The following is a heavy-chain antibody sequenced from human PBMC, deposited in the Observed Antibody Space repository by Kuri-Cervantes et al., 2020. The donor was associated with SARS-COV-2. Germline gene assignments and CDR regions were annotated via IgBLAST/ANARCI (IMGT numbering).Heavy chain of an antibody. D-gene: IGHD3-3*01. J-gene: IGHJ4*02. CDR1: GFTFSSYE. CDR2: ISSSGSTI. CDR3: ARMRSITIFGVVITFFDY. Sequence: GGSLRLSCAASGFTFSSYEMNWVRQAPGKGLEWVSYISSSGSTIYYADSVKGRFTISRDNAKNSLYLQMNSLRAEDTAVYYCARMRSITIFGVVITFFDYWGQGTLVTVSS. V-gene: IGHV3-48*03.